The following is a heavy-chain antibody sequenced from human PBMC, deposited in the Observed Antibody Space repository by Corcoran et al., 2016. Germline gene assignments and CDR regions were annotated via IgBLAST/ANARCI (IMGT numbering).Heavy chain of an antibody. V-gene: IGHV3-30*18. J-gene: IGHJ3*02. D-gene: IGHD5-12*01. CDR3: AKDSVSGGGYDSYAVDI. CDR2: ISYDGSNK. CDR1: GFTFSSYG. Sequence: QVQLVESGGGVVQPGRSLRLSCAASGFTFSSYGMHWVRQAPGKGLEWVAVISYDGSNKYYADSVKGRFTISRDNSKNTLYLQMNSLRAEDPTVYYCAKDSVSGGGYDSYAVDIWGQGTMVTVSS.